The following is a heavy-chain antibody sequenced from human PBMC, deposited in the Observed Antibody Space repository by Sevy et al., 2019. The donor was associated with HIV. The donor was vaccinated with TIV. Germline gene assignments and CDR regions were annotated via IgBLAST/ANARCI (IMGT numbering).Heavy chain of an antibody. CDR1: GFTFGSYT. Sequence: GGSLRLSCAASGFTFGSYTLHWVRQAPGKGLEWVALISQTYDGSKKYYIDSVQGRFTISRDNSKNTLYLQMDSLRPEDTAAYYCARDNSGYFSFDYWGQGTLVTVSS. V-gene: IGHV3-30-3*01. CDR2: ISQTYDGSKK. CDR3: ARDNSGYFSFDY. J-gene: IGHJ4*02. D-gene: IGHD3-22*01.